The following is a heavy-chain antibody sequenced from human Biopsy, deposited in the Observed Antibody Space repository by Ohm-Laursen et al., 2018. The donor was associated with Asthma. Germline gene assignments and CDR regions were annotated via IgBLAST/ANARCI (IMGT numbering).Heavy chain of an antibody. V-gene: IGHV1-69*01. CDR3: ARCQVGYSSGWSLLLKKIYYSGMDV. CDR1: GGTFSNFA. J-gene: IGHJ6*02. CDR2: IMTGFGTT. Sequence: SSVKVSCKAPGGTFSNFAIRWVRQAPGQGLEWLGWIMTGFGTTNNAQKFQGRVTITADESTSTAYMEVTSLRSEDPAIYYCARCQVGYSSGWSLLLKKIYYSGMDVWGQGTAVTVSS. D-gene: IGHD6-19*01.